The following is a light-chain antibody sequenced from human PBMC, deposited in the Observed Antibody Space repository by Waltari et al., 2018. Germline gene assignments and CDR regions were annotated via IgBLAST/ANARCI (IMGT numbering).Light chain of an antibody. CDR3: QQYNNWPLT. J-gene: IGKJ4*01. CDR2: DAS. CDR1: QSVSSH. Sequence: ETVITQSPATLSVSPGDRATLSCRASQSVSSHLAWYQQQPGQAPRLLIYDASTRSTGIPARFSGSGSGTEFTLTISSLHSEYFAVYYCQQYNNWPLTFGGGTKVEIK. V-gene: IGKV3-15*01.